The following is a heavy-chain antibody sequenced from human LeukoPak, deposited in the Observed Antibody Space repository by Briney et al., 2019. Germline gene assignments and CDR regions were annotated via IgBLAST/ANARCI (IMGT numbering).Heavy chain of an antibody. CDR3: ARVDVRYSDWPDY. CDR1: GYTFTSYG. CDR2: ISAYNGNT. V-gene: IGHV1-18*01. Sequence: GASVKVSCKASGYTFTSYGISWVRQAPGHGLEWMGWISAYNGNTNYAQKLQGRVTMTTDTATSRAYVELRSLRSDDTAVYYCARVDVRYSDWPDYWGQGTLVTVSS. D-gene: IGHD3-9*01. J-gene: IGHJ4*02.